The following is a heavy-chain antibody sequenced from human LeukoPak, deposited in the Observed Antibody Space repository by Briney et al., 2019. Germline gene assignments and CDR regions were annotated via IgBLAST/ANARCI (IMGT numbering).Heavy chain of an antibody. CDR2: INYSGST. CDR1: GGSISRSSYS. J-gene: IGHJ4*02. CDR3: ARHDWTTVTNLDY. V-gene: IGHV4-39*01. D-gene: IGHD4-17*01. Sequence: SETLSLTCTVSGGSISRSSYSWGWIRQPPGKGLEWIGSINYSGSTYYNSSLKSRVTISVDTSKNQFSLKLRSVTAADTAVYYCARHDWTTVTNLDYWGQGTLVTVSS.